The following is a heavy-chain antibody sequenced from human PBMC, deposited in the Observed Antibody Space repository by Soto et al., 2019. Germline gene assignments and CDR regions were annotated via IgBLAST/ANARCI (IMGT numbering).Heavy chain of an antibody. Sequence: EVQLVESGGGLVQPGGSLRLSCAASGFTFSSYSMNWVRQAPGKGLEWVSYISSSSSTIYYADSVKGRFTISRDNAKNSLYLQMNSLRDEDTAVYYCARRGYYDILTGYYHVDYWGQGILDTVSS. V-gene: IGHV3-48*02. CDR2: ISSSSSTI. CDR3: ARRGYYDILTGYYHVDY. CDR1: GFTFSSYS. D-gene: IGHD3-9*01. J-gene: IGHJ4*02.